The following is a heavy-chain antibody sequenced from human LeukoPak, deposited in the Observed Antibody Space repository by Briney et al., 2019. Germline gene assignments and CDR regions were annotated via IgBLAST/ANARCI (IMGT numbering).Heavy chain of an antibody. V-gene: IGHV4-34*01. CDR1: GGSFSGYY. D-gene: IGHD3-10*01. CDR2: INHSGST. J-gene: IGHJ3*02. CDR3: ARTPYYYDI. Sequence: KPSETLSLTCAVYGGSFSGYYWSWIRQPPGKGLEWIGEINHSGSTNYNPSLKSRVTISVDTSKNQFSLKLTSVTAADTAVYYCARTPYYYDIWGQGTMVTVSS.